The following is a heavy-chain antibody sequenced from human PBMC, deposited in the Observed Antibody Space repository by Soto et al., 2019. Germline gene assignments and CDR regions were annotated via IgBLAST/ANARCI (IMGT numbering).Heavy chain of an antibody. J-gene: IGHJ5*02. V-gene: IGHV4-39*07. D-gene: IGHD2-21*02. Sequence: PSETLSLTCTVSGGSISSSSYYWGWIRQPPGKGLEWIGSIYYSGSTYYNPSLKSRVTISVDTSKNQFSLKLSSVTAADTAVYYCARDGYGGNFNWFDPWGQGTLVTVSS. CDR2: IYYSGST. CDR3: ARDGYGGNFNWFDP. CDR1: GGSISSSSYY.